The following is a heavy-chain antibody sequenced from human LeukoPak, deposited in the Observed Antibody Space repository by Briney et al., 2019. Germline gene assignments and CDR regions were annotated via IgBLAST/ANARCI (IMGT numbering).Heavy chain of an antibody. J-gene: IGHJ6*03. D-gene: IGHD2-15*01. CDR1: GGSISSYY. CDR3: ARFDGNYYYYYMDV. V-gene: IGHV4-4*09. Sequence: SETLSLTCTVSGGSISSYYWSWIRQPPGKGLEWIGYIYTSGSTNYNPSLKSRVTISVDTSKNQFSLKLSSVTAADTAVYYCARFDGNYYYYYMDVWGKGTTVTVS. CDR2: IYTSGST.